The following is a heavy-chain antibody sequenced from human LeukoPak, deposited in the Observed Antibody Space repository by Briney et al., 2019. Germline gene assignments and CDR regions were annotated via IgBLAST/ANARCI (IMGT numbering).Heavy chain of an antibody. V-gene: IGHV4-59*10. CDR2: IYTSGST. J-gene: IGHJ6*03. D-gene: IGHD3-16*01. Sequence: IPSETLSLTCAVYGGSFSGYYWSWIRQPAGKGLEWIGRIYTSGSTNYNPSLKSRVTMSVDTSKNQFSLKLSSVTAADTAVYYCARSLYLDYYYMDVWGKGTTVTVSS. CDR3: ARSLYLDYYYMDV. CDR1: GGSFSGYY.